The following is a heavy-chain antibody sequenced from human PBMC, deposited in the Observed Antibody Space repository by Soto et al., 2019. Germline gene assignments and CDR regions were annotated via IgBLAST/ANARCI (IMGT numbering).Heavy chain of an antibody. J-gene: IGHJ4*02. V-gene: IGHV1-24*01. CDR2: FDPEDGET. D-gene: IGHD6-19*01. CDR3: ARDLGGWPDY. Sequence: GASVKVSCKVSGYTLTELSMHWVRQAPGKGLEWMGGFDPEDGETTYAQKFQGRVTMTRDTSTSTVYMELSSLRSEDTAVYYCARDLGGWPDYWGQGTLVTVS. CDR1: GYTLTELS.